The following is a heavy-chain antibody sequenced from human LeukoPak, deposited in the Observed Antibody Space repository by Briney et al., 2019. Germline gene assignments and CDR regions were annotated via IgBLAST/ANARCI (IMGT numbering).Heavy chain of an antibody. J-gene: IGHJ4*02. Sequence: SETLSLTCTGSGFSISTGYYWGWIRQPPGKGLEWIGSIYHRGSTFYNPSLKSRVTISVDTSKNQFSLKLTSVTAADTALYYCARDRDYYGSGSYGPDYWGQGILVTVSS. D-gene: IGHD3-10*01. CDR2: IYHRGST. V-gene: IGHV4-38-2*02. CDR3: ARDRDYYGSGSYGPDY. CDR1: GFSISTGYY.